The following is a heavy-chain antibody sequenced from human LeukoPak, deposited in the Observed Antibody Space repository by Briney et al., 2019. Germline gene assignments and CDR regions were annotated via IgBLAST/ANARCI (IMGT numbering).Heavy chain of an antibody. CDR2: IYTSGST. Sequence: SETLSLTCTVSGGSISSYYWSWIRQPAGKGLEWIGRIYTSGSTNYNPSLKSRVTMSVDTSKNQFSLKLSSVTAADTAVYYCARDGSDCSSTSCYWGYYYMDVWAKGPRSPSP. CDR1: GGSISSYY. V-gene: IGHV4-4*07. CDR3: ARDGSDCSSTSCYWGYYYMDV. J-gene: IGHJ6*03. D-gene: IGHD2-2*01.